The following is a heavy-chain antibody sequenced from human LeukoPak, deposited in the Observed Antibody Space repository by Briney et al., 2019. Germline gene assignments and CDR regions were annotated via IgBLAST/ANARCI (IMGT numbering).Heavy chain of an antibody. Sequence: SETLSLTCTVSGGSISSYYWSWIRQPPGKGLEWIGYIYYSGSTNYNPSLKSRVTISVDTSKNQFSLKLSSVTAADTAVYYCARGPGTYWGQGTLVTISS. V-gene: IGHV4-59*01. CDR1: GGSISSYY. D-gene: IGHD3-10*01. J-gene: IGHJ4*02. CDR3: ARGPGTY. CDR2: IYYSGST.